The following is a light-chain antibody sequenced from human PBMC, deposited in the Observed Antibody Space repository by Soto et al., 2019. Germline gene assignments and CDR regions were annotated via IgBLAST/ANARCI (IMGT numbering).Light chain of an antibody. CDR1: QSVLYSTNNENC. CDR2: WAA. CDR3: QQYSSWPPIT. Sequence: DLVITQSPDSLAVSLRAIITSNCKSNQSVLYSTNNENCLSWYQQKPGQPAKLLIYWAATREAAVPARFCGSGSGTEFTLPISSLQYEDVAVYYCQQYSSWPPITFGQGTRLEIK. V-gene: IGKV4-1*01. J-gene: IGKJ5*01.